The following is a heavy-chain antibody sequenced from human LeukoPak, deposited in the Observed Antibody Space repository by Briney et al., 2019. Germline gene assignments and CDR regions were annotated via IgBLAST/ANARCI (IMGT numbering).Heavy chain of an antibody. V-gene: IGHV3-48*01. D-gene: IGHD1-1*01. CDR2: ISSSSSTI. CDR1: GFAFSTYS. CDR3: ARDPATGTTNDPTMGY. Sequence: PGGSLRLSCAASGFAFSTYSMNWVRQAPGEGLEWVSYISSSSSTIFYADSVKGRFTISRDNAKNSLYLQMNSLRAEDTAVYYCARDPATGTTNDPTMGYWGQGTLVTVSS. J-gene: IGHJ4*02.